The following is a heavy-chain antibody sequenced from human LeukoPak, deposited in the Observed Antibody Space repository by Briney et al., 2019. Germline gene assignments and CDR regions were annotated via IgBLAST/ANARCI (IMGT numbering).Heavy chain of an antibody. Sequence: GGSLRLSCAAAGFTFSSYSMNWVRQATGKGLEWVSSISSSSSYIYYADSVKGRFTISRDNAKNSLYLQMNSLRAEDTAVYYCARGNTIFGNGMDVWGQGTTVTVSS. CDR1: GFTFSSYS. D-gene: IGHD3-3*01. CDR3: ARGNTIFGNGMDV. CDR2: ISSSSSYI. V-gene: IGHV3-21*01. J-gene: IGHJ6*02.